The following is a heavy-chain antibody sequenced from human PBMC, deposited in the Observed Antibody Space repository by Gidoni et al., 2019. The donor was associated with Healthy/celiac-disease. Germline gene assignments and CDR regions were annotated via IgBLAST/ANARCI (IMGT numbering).Heavy chain of an antibody. CDR3: ARFKQEDSSGTDFDY. D-gene: IGHD3-22*01. J-gene: IGHJ4*02. Sequence: QVQLVQSGAEVKKPGASVKVSCKASGYTFTSYYMHWVRQAPGQGLEWMGIIIPSGGSTSYAQKFQGRVTMTRDTSTSTVYMELSSLRSEDTAVYYCARFKQEDSSGTDFDYWGQGTLVTVSS. V-gene: IGHV1-46*01. CDR2: IIPSGGST. CDR1: GYTFTSYY.